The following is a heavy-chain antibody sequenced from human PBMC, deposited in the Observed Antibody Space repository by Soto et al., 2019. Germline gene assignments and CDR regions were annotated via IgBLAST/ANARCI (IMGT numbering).Heavy chain of an antibody. CDR2: IDWADDK. D-gene: IGHD5-18*01. J-gene: IGHJ4*02. V-gene: IGHV2-70*01. CDR1: GFSLSTTGMC. CDR3: SRAVGGFTYGYPDY. Sequence: SGPTLVNPTQTLTLTCTFSGFSLSTTGMCVSRIRQPPGKALEWLALIDWADDKYYSTSLKTRLTISKDTSKNQVVPTMTNVEPVDTATYFCSRAVGGFTYGYPDYWGQGTLVTVSS.